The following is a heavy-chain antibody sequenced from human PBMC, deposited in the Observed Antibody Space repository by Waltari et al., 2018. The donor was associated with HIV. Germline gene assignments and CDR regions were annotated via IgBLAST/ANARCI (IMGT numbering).Heavy chain of an antibody. CDR3: AKVGLSGRWLLRRPFYFDY. Sequence: LLESGGNLVQPGGSLTLSCAASGFTFISYAMPWSRQAPGKGMEWVSGISGSGGDTLCEDSVKCRFTISRDASTVYLSMNRLTAEDTAVYYRAKVGLSGRWLLRRPFYFDYWGQGILVTVSS. CDR1: GFTFISYA. CDR2: ISGSGGDT. D-gene: IGHD3-10*01. V-gene: IGHV3-23*01. J-gene: IGHJ4*02.